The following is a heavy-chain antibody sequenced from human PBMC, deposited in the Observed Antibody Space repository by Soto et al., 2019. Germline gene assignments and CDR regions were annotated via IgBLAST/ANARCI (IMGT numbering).Heavy chain of an antibody. CDR2: LNPHSGKT. CDR3: ARVSSIAARSSFDS. D-gene: IGHD6-6*01. J-gene: IGHJ4*02. Sequence: QVQLVQSGAEVKKPGASMKVSCKASGYTFTIHDIHWVRQAPGLVLEWMAWLNPHSGKTSYAQKFQGRLTMTRNASTSTAYMELSSLRSEDTNMYYCARVSSIAARSSFDSWGQGTLVTVSS. V-gene: IGHV1-8*01. CDR1: GYTFTIHD.